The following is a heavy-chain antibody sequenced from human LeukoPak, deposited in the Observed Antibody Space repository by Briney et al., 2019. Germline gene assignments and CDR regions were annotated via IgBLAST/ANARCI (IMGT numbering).Heavy chain of an antibody. CDR3: ARDLYNVPEALVDY. J-gene: IGHJ4*02. CDR1: GFTFSTYW. D-gene: IGHD3-10*01. V-gene: IGHV3-48*04. CDR2: INTGGDSI. Sequence: EGSLRLSCAASGFTFSTYWMNWVRQAPGKGLEWVSYINTGGDSIYYADSVKGRFTISRDNAKSSLFLQMNSLRAEDTAVYYCARDLYNVPEALVDYWSQGTLVTVSS.